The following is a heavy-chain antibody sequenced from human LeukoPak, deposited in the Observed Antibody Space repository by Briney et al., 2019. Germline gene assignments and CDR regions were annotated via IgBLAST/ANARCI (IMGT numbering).Heavy chain of an antibody. J-gene: IGHJ5*02. CDR2: IYGDGTT. CDR3: ARDRAGAQSWVALDP. V-gene: IGHV3-66*02. CDR1: GFTVSNDY. Sequence: GVSLRLSCAASGFTVSNDYMAWVRQAPGRGLEWVSLIYGDGTTFYTDSVKGRFTISRDNFKNTLYLQMSSLRPEDTALYYCARDRAGAQSWVALDPWGQGTLVTVSS. D-gene: IGHD3-10*01.